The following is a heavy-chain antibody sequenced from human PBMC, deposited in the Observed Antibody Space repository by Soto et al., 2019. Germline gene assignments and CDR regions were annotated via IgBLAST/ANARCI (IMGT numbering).Heavy chain of an antibody. J-gene: IGHJ4*01. V-gene: IGHV1-46*03. CDR2: INSGGGSA. Sequence: GASVKVSCKASGYTFTNYYMHWVRQAPGQGLEWMGIINSGGGSATYAQKFLGRVTLTRDTSTSTVYMDLSSLGSDDSAVYYCARGGNVVVVTAAFDNWGHGTLVTVS. CDR1: GYTFTNYY. D-gene: IGHD2-21*02. CDR3: ARGGNVVVVTAAFDN.